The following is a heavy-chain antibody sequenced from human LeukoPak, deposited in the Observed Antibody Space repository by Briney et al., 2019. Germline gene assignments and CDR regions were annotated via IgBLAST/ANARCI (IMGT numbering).Heavy chain of an antibody. Sequence: GGSLRLSCAASGFTFSNYARTWVRQASGKGLEWVSLIFNSDVTTYYADSVKGRFTISRDNSKNTLYLQMNSLSAEDTAVYYCAKKVAGVYAFDIWGQGTMVTVSS. CDR2: IFNSDVTT. J-gene: IGHJ3*02. V-gene: IGHV3-23*01. CDR3: AKKVAGVYAFDI. D-gene: IGHD3-16*01. CDR1: GFTFSNYA.